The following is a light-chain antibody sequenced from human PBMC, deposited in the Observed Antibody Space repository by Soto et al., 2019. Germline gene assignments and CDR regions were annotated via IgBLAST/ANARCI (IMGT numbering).Light chain of an antibody. CDR2: DVS. Sequence: EIVLTQSPATLSLSPGERATLSCRASQSISSHLAWYQQKPGQAPRLLMYDVSNRATDIPARFSGSGSATDFTITISRLEPEDFAVYYCQQRHNWPLTFGGGTKVEIK. CDR1: QSISSH. V-gene: IGKV3-11*01. CDR3: QQRHNWPLT. J-gene: IGKJ4*01.